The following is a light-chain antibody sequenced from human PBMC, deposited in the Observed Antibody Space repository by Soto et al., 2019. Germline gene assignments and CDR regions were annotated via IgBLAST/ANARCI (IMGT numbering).Light chain of an antibody. CDR3: QQYDNFIT. CDR1: QDISNY. V-gene: IGKV1-33*01. Sequence: DIQMTQSPSSLSSSVLYIFTMACQASQDISNYLNWYQQKPGKAPKLLIYDASNLETGVPSRFSGSGSGTDFTFTISSLQPEDIATYYCQQYDNFITFGQGTRLEIK. CDR2: DAS. J-gene: IGKJ5*01.